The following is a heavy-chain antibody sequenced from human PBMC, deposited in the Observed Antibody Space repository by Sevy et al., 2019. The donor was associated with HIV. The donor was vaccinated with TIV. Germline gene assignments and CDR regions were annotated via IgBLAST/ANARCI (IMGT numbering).Heavy chain of an antibody. Sequence: SETLSLTCTVSGGSISSYYWSWIRQPAGKGLEWIGRIYTSGSTNYNPSLKSRVTMSVDTSKNQFSLMLSSVTAADTAVYYCARESGYCSSTSCRSYYYYGMDVWGQGTTVTVSS. CDR3: ARESGYCSSTSCRSYYYYGMDV. J-gene: IGHJ6*02. CDR2: IYTSGST. D-gene: IGHD2-2*01. V-gene: IGHV4-4*07. CDR1: GGSISSYY.